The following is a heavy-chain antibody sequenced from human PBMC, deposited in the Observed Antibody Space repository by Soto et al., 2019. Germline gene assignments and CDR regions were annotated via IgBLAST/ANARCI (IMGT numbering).Heavy chain of an antibody. CDR3: ASRVPHGTYGAPYFQH. Sequence: GGSLRLSCAASGFTFSSHGMHWVRQAPGKGLEWVAVISFDGTNKYYADSVKGRFTISRDNSKNTLYLQMNSLRAEDTAVYYCASRVPHGTYGAPYFQHWGQGTLVTVSS. CDR2: ISFDGTNK. V-gene: IGHV3-30*03. CDR1: GFTFSSHG. D-gene: IGHD1-26*01. J-gene: IGHJ1*01.